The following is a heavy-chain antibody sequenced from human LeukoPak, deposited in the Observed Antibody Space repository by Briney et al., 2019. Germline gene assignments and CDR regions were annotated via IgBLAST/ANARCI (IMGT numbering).Heavy chain of an antibody. CDR1: GFTFSHYW. D-gene: IGHD2-2*01. J-gene: IGHJ4*02. CDR3: ARDRCSSTSCFYDY. CDR2: IKQDGSEQ. Sequence: GGSLRLSCAASGFTFSHYWMTWVRQAPGKGLEWVANIKQDGSEQYYVDSLKGRFTISRDNAKNSLYLQMNSLRVEDTAVYYCARDRCSSTSCFYDYWGQGTLVTVSS. V-gene: IGHV3-7*01.